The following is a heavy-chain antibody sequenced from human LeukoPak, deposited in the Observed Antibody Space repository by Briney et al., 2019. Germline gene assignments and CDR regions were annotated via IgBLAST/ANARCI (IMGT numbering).Heavy chain of an antibody. J-gene: IGHJ4*02. Sequence: GGSLRLSCAASGFDFSTYAINWVRQAPGKGLEWVSSISTMSNYIFYGDSVKGRFTISRDNSKNTLYLQMNSLRAEDTAVYYCAKGIQLWWDFDYWGQGTLVTVSS. CDR1: GFDFSTYA. V-gene: IGHV3-21*01. CDR2: ISTMSNYI. CDR3: AKGIQLWWDFDY. D-gene: IGHD5-18*01.